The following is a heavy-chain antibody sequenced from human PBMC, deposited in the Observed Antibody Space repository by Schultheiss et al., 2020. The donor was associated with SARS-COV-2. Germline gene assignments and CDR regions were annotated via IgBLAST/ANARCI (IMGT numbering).Heavy chain of an antibody. CDR2: ISAYNGDT. Sequence: ASVKVSCKASGYSFTTYGISWVRQAPGQGLEWMGWISAYNGDTNYAQKVQGRVTLTTDTSTSTAYMELRSLRSDDTAVYYCARTRGASLLFDYWGQGTLVTVSS. J-gene: IGHJ4*02. CDR3: ARTRGASLLFDY. V-gene: IGHV1-18*01. CDR1: GYSFTTYG. D-gene: IGHD3-10*01.